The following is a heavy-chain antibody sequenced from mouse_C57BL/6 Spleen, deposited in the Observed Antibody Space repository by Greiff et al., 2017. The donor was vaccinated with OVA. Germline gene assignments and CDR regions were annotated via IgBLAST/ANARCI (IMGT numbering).Heavy chain of an antibody. CDR3: ARRDLYAASDY. D-gene: IGHD1-3*01. CDR1: GYTFTSYW. Sequence: QVQLQQPGAELVKPGASVKLSCKASGYTFTSYWMHWVKQRPGQGLEWIGIIHPNSGSTNYNEKFKSKATLTVDKSSSTAYMQLSSLTSEDSAVYYCARRDLYAASDYWGQGTTLTVSS. V-gene: IGHV1-64*01. CDR2: IHPNSGST. J-gene: IGHJ2*01.